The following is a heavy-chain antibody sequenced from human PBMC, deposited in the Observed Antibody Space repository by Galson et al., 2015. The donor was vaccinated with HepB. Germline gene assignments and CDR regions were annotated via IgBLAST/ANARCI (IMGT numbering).Heavy chain of an antibody. J-gene: IGHJ3*02. D-gene: IGHD3-10*01. CDR2: IIPIFGTA. Sequence: SVKVSCKASGGTFSSYAISWVRQAPGQGLEWMGGIIPIFGTANYAQKFQGRVTITADESTSTAYMELSSLRSEDTAVHYCARGVRFGELLSAFDIWGQGTMVTASS. CDR1: GGTFSSYA. V-gene: IGHV1-69*13. CDR3: ARGVRFGELLSAFDI.